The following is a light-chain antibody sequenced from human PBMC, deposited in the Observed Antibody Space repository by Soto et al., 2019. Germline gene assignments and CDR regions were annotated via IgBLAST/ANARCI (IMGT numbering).Light chain of an antibody. Sequence: ELVLTQSTATLSLSPGEGATLSCRASHSAGTYVAWYQQKPGQAPRLLIYDASNRASGIPARFSGSGSGTDFTLTISSPEAEDFAVYYCQHRSNWPPRFTFGPGTKVDIK. CDR2: DAS. V-gene: IGKV3-11*01. J-gene: IGKJ3*01. CDR1: HSAGTY. CDR3: QHRSNWPPRFT.